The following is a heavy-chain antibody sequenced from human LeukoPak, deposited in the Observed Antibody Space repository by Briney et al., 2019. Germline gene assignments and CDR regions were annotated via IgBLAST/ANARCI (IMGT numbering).Heavy chain of an antibody. V-gene: IGHV3-15*01. Sequence: TGGSLRLSCAASGFTFSNAWMNWVRQAPGKGLEWVGRIKSKIDGGTTDYAAPVKGRITISRDDSKNTLYLQMNSLKTEDTAVYYCTTSNGEDSSGYLQDAFDVWGQGTLVTVSS. CDR2: IKSKIDGGTT. J-gene: IGHJ3*01. D-gene: IGHD3-22*01. CDR3: TTSNGEDSSGYLQDAFDV. CDR1: GFTFSNAW.